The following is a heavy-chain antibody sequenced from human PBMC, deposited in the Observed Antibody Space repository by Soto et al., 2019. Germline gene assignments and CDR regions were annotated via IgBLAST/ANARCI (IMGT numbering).Heavy chain of an antibody. CDR3: ATGGAGSGPFTWELPDH. V-gene: IGHV1-45*01. CDR1: GSTFTSSS. Sequence: QMQLVQSGAAVKKTGSTVTISCQALGSTFTSSSLHWVRQAPAQALEWIGWITTFSGDLHYAQKFPERVTITRARSINTSYMRMSSLGSEDTALYYCATGGAGSGPFTWELPDHGGQGTLVTVSS. J-gene: IGHJ4*02. CDR2: ITTFSGDL. D-gene: IGHD1-26*01.